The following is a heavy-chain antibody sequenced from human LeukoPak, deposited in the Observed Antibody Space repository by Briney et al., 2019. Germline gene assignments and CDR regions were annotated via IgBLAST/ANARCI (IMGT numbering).Heavy chain of an antibody. CDR1: GFTFSSYG. J-gene: IGHJ1*01. CDR3: AKGRGGFGELLPIQH. D-gene: IGHD3-10*01. V-gene: IGHV3-30*18. Sequence: GRSLRLSCAASGFTFSSYGMHWVRQAPGKGLEWVAVISYDGSNKYYADSVKGRFTISRDNSKNTLYLQMNSLRAEDTAVYYCAKGRGGFGELLPIQHWGQGTLVTVSS. CDR2: ISYDGSNK.